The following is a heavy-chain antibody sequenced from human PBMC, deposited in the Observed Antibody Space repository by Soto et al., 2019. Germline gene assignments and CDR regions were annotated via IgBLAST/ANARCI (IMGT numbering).Heavy chain of an antibody. V-gene: IGHV1-3*01. CDR3: ARDLGAAHWFGDPYYFDY. Sequence: QVQLVQSGAEVKKPGASVKVSCKASGYTFTNYAMHWVRQAPGQRLEWMGWINAGNGNTKYSQKFQGRVTITRDTSESTAYMELSSLRSEDTAVYYCARDLGAAHWFGDPYYFDYWGQGTLVTVSS. D-gene: IGHD3-10*01. J-gene: IGHJ4*02. CDR2: INAGNGNT. CDR1: GYTFTNYA.